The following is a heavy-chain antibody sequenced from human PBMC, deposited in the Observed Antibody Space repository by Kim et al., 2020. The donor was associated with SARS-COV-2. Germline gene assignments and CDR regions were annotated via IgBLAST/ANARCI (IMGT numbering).Heavy chain of an antibody. J-gene: IGHJ4*02. D-gene: IGHD3-10*01. CDR2: K. Sequence: KDYADSGKGQFTIARDNSKNTLYLQRNSLRAEDTAVYYCARGKLSGSFDYGGQGTLVTVSS. V-gene: IGHV3-33*01. CDR3: ARGKLSGSFDY.